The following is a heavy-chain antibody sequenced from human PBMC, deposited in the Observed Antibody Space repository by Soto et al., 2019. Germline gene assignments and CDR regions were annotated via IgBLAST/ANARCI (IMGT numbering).Heavy chain of an antibody. D-gene: IGHD1-20*01. V-gene: IGHV3-30-3*01. J-gene: IGHJ4*02. CDR3: VRDHNWAFDY. Sequence: GGSLRLSCAASGLTFSTNAMHWVRQAPGKGLEWVAVISYEGSTTYYADSVKGRFTISRDNSKNTLYLQMNSLRVEDTALYYCVRDHNWAFDYWAPGTLVTVSS. CDR2: ISYEGSTT. CDR1: GLTFSTNA.